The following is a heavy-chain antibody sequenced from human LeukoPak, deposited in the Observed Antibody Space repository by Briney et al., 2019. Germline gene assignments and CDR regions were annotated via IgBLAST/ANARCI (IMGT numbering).Heavy chain of an antibody. J-gene: IGHJ4*02. CDR3: ARGRVDTAMVPFY. CDR1: GYTFTSYD. V-gene: IGHV1-8*01. D-gene: IGHD5-18*01. Sequence: GASVTVSCKASGYTFTSYDINWVQQATGQGLEWMGWMNPNSGNTGYAQKFQGRVTMTRNTSISTAYMELSSLRSEDTAVYYCARGRVDTAMVPFYWGQGTLVTVSS. CDR2: MNPNSGNT.